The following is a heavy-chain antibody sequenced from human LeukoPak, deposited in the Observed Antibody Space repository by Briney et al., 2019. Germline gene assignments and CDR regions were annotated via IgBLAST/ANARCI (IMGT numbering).Heavy chain of an antibody. V-gene: IGHV3-7*01. Sequence: GGSLRLSCAASGFTVSSYGMSWVRQAPGKGLEWVANIKHDGSEQYYVDSVKGRFTISRDNAKNSLYLQMNSLRDEDTAVYYCARDRSGWFYFDYWGQGTLVTVSS. D-gene: IGHD6-19*01. CDR1: GFTVSSYG. CDR3: ARDRSGWFYFDY. J-gene: IGHJ4*02. CDR2: IKHDGSEQ.